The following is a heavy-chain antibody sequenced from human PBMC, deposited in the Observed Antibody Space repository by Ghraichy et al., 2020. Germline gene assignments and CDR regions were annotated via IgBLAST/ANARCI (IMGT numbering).Heavy chain of an antibody. CDR2: ISAYNGNA. Sequence: ASVKVSCKAAGYSFTSYGISWVRQAPGQGLEWMGWISAYNGNANNAQKLQGRVTMTTDTSTGTAYMELRSLRSDDTAVYYCARDRPKVELRDYYYMDVWGKGTTVTVSS. D-gene: IGHD1-7*01. CDR1: GYSFTSYG. V-gene: IGHV1-18*01. J-gene: IGHJ6*03. CDR3: ARDRPKVELRDYYYMDV.